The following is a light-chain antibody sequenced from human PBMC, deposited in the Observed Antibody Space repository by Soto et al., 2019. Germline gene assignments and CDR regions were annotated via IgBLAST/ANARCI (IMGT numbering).Light chain of an antibody. J-gene: IGKJ5*01. CDR3: QQGDSFPIT. CDR2: AAS. V-gene: IGKV1-12*01. Sequence: DIQMTQSPSSVSASVGDRVTITCRASQSISSWLAWYQQKPGTVPKLLIYAASSLQDGVPSRFSGSGAGTEFTLTINSLQTEDFGTYYCQQGDSFPITFGQGTRLEIK. CDR1: QSISSW.